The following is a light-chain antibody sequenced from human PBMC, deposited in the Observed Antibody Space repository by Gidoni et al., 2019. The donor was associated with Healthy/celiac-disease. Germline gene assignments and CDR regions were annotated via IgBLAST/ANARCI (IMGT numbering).Light chain of an antibody. CDR1: QSISSW. Sequence: IQRCQSLSTLSASVGDRDTITCRASQSISSWLACYQQKPGKAPKLLIYKASSLESGVPSRFSGRRSLTVFTLTMISLEPDDFASYYCQQYNSYSTFGQGTKLEIK. V-gene: IGKV1-5*03. CDR3: QQYNSYST. CDR2: KAS. J-gene: IGKJ2*01.